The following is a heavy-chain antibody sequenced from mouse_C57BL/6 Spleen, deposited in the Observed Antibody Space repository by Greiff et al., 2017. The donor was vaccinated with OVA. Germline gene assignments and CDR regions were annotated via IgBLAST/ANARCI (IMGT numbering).Heavy chain of an antibody. CDR3: ARGRLPYFDY. CDR2: IYPGDGDT. D-gene: IGHD2-4*01. V-gene: IGHV1-82*01. Sequence: VKLQESGPELVKPGASVKISCKASGYAFSSSWMNWVKQRPGKGLEWIGRIYPGDGDTNYNGKFKGKATLTADKSSSTAYMQLSSLTSEDSAVYFCARGRLPYFDYWGQGTTLTVSS. CDR1: GYAFSSSW. J-gene: IGHJ2*01.